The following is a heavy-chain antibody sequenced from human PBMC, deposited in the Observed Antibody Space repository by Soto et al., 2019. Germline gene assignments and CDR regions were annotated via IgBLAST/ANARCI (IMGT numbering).Heavy chain of an antibody. CDR2: IKQDGSEK. V-gene: IGHV3-7*01. Sequence: GGSLRLSCAASGFTFSSYGMSWVRQAPGKGLEWVANIKQDGSEKYYVDSVKGRFTISRDNAKNSLYLQMNSLRAEDTAVYYCARDLAYCGGDCYYYFDYWGQGTLVTVSS. CDR3: ARDLAYCGGDCYYYFDY. D-gene: IGHD2-21*02. CDR1: GFTFSSYG. J-gene: IGHJ4*02.